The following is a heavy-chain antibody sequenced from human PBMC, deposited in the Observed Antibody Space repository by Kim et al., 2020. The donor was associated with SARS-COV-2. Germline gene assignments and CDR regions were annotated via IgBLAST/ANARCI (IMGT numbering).Heavy chain of an antibody. V-gene: IGHV4-61*02. CDR3: ARGTRTMIGGVGVLN. CDR2: IYTSGST. J-gene: IGHJ4*02. Sequence: SETLSLTCTVSGGSISSGSYYWSWIRQPAGKGLEWIGRIYTSGSTNYNPSLKSRVTISVDTSKNQFSLKLSSVTAADTAVYYCARGTRTMIGGVGVLNWGQGTLVTVSS. D-gene: IGHD3-22*01. CDR1: GGSISSGSYY.